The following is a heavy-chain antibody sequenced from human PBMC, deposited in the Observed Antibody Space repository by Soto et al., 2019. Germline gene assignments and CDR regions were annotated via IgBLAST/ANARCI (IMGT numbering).Heavy chain of an antibody. CDR3: ARRAATLFQPVSYYYMDI. Sequence: SETLSLTCTVSGGSISSSSYYWGWIRQPPGKGLEWIGSIYYSGSTYYNPSLKSRVTISVDTSKNQFSLKLSSVTAADTAVYYCARRAATLFQPVSYYYMDIWGKGTTVTVSS. J-gene: IGHJ6*03. CDR2: IYYSGST. CDR1: GGSISSSSYY. V-gene: IGHV4-39*01. D-gene: IGHD2-15*01.